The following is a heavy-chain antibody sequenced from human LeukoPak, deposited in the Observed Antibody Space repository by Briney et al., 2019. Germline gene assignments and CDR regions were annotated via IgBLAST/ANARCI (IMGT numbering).Heavy chain of an antibody. D-gene: IGHD6-13*01. CDR1: GFTFSSYA. J-gene: IGHJ5*02. V-gene: IGHV3-23*01. Sequence: GGSLRLSCAASGFTFSSYAMSWVRQAPGKGLEWVSAISGSGGSTYYADSVKGRFTISRDNAKNSLYLQMNSLRAEDTAMYYCARDEVGSTSWYDWFDPWGQGTLVTVSS. CDR2: ISGSGGST. CDR3: ARDEVGSTSWYDWFDP.